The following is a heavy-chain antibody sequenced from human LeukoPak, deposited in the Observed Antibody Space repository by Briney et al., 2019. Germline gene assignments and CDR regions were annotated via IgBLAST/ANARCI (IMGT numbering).Heavy chain of an antibody. CDR3: ARDAGWLRFYWYFDL. CDR2: ISDTSTYI. D-gene: IGHD5-24*01. Sequence: KPGGSLRLSCAASGFIFSSYTMNWVRQAPGEGLEWVSSISDTSTYIYYADSVKGRFTISRDNSKNTVFLEMNSLRSEDTALYLCARDAGWLRFYWYFDLWGRGTLVAVSS. V-gene: IGHV3-21*01. CDR1: GFIFSSYT. J-gene: IGHJ2*01.